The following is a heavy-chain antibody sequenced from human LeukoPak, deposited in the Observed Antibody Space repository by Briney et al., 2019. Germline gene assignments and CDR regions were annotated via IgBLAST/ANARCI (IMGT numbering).Heavy chain of an antibody. V-gene: IGHV3-7*01. CDR1: GFTFSRYW. J-gene: IGHJ3*02. CDR2: IKQDGSEK. Sequence: PGGSLRLSCAASGFTFSRYWMSWVRQAPGKGLEWVPNIKQDGSEKYYVDSVKGRFTISRDNAKNSLYLQMNSLRAEDTAVYYCARDWYDSSGYYYYDAFDIWGQGTMVTVSS. D-gene: IGHD3-22*01. CDR3: ARDWYDSSGYYYYDAFDI.